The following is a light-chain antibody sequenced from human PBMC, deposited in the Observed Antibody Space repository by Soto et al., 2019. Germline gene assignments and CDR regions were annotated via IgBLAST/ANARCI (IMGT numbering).Light chain of an antibody. V-gene: IGKV1-5*01. J-gene: IGKJ1*01. Sequence: DIQITRSTSTLSLCVGGIVTITCRASQTIASWLSWYQQKPGKAPKLLIYSASTLQSGVPSRFSGSGSGTDFTLTISCLQSEDFATYYCQQYYSYPRTFGQGTKVDIK. CDR2: SAS. CDR1: QTIASW. CDR3: QQYYSYPRT.